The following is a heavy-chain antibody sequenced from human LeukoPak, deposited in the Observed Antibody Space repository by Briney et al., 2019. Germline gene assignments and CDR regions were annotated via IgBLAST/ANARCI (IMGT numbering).Heavy chain of an antibody. CDR3: ARMGSSSWFPLDY. CDR2: IYYSGST. CDR1: GGSISSYY. Sequence: SETLSLTCTVSGGSISSYYWSGIRQPPGKGLEWIGYIYYSGSTNYNPSLKSRVTISVDTSKNQFSLKLSSVTAADTAVYYCARMGSSSWFPLDYWGQGTLVTVSS. V-gene: IGHV4-59*08. J-gene: IGHJ4*02. D-gene: IGHD6-13*01.